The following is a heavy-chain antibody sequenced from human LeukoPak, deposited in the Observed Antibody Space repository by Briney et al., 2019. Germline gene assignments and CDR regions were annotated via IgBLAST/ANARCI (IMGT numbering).Heavy chain of an antibody. D-gene: IGHD3-22*01. V-gene: IGHV1-18*01. CDR3: AKGYYYDSSGGSAFDI. Sequence: GASVKVSCKASGYTFTSNGISWVRQAPGQGLEWMGWISAYNGHTNYAQKLQGRVTMTTDTSTSTAYMELRSLRSDDTAVYYCAKGYYYDSSGGSAFDIWGQGTMVTVSS. CDR1: GYTFTSNG. J-gene: IGHJ3*02. CDR2: ISAYNGHT.